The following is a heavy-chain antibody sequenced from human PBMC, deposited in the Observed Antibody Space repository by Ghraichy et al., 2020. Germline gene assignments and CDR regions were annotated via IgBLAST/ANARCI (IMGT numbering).Heavy chain of an antibody. CDR3: TCDYWGHFDY. D-gene: IGHD4-17*01. CDR2: IKSKTDGGTT. V-gene: IGHV3-15*01. Sequence: LSLTCAASGFTFSNAWMSWVRQAPGKGLEWVGRIKSKTDGGTTDYAAPVKGRFTISRDDSKNTLYLQMNSLKTEDTAVYYCTCDYWGHFDYWGQGTLVTVSS. CDR1: GFTFSNAW. J-gene: IGHJ4*02.